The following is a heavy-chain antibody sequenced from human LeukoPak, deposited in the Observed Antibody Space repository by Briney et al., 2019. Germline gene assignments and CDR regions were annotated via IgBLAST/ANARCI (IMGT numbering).Heavy chain of an antibody. J-gene: IGHJ4*02. CDR3: ARHVGISF. D-gene: IGHD7-27*01. V-gene: IGHV3-7*01. Sequence: PGGSLRLSCTASGFTFSGAWMTWVRQAPGKGLEWVANIREDGTVKNYVDSVKGRFTISRDNAKNSLFLQMSNLRDDDTAIYYCARHVGISFWGQGTLVTVSS. CDR1: GFTFSGAW. CDR2: IREDGTVK.